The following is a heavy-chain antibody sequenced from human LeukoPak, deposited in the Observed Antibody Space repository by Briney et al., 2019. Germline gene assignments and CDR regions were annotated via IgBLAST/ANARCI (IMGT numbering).Heavy chain of an antibody. J-gene: IGHJ5*02. D-gene: IGHD3-22*01. V-gene: IGHV5-51*01. Sequence: GESLKISCKGSGYSFTSYWIGWVRQMPGKGLEWMGIIYPGDSDTRYSPSFQGQVTISADKSISTAYLQWSSLKASDTAMYYCASTRGYYDSSGYYFNWFDPWGQGTLVTVSS. CDR3: ASTRGYYDSSGYYFNWFDP. CDR2: IYPGDSDT. CDR1: GYSFTSYW.